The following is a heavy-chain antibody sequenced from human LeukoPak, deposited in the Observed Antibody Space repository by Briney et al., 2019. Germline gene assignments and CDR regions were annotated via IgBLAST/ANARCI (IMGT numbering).Heavy chain of an antibody. V-gene: IGHV3-53*01. Sequence: GGSLRLSCAASGFTVSSNYMSWVRQAPGKGLEWVSVIYSGGSTYYADSVKGRFTISRDNSKNTLYLQMNSLRAEGTAVYYCARYDFWSGLDYWGQGTLVTVSS. CDR2: IYSGGST. J-gene: IGHJ4*02. D-gene: IGHD3-3*01. CDR1: GFTVSSNY. CDR3: ARYDFWSGLDY.